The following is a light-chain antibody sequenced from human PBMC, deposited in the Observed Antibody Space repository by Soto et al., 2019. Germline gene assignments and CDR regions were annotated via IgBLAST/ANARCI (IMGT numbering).Light chain of an antibody. J-gene: IGLJ2*01. Sequence: QSALTQPASVSGSPGQSITISCTGTRSDIGAYNFVSWYQQHPGEVPKLILYDVNVRPSGVSNRFSGSKSGNTASLTISGLQAEDEADYYCTSWTTSTTMIFGGGTKPTVL. CDR3: TSWTTSTTMI. CDR2: DVN. CDR1: RSDIGAYNF. V-gene: IGLV2-14*03.